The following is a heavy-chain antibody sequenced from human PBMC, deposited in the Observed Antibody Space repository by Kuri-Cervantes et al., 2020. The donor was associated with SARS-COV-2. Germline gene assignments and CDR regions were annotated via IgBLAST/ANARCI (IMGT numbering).Heavy chain of an antibody. J-gene: IGHJ4*02. CDR3: ARATEVLASGSSYHENFDY. V-gene: IGHV3-30*03. Sequence: GESLKISCAASGFTFSSYGMHWVRQAPGKGLEWVAVISYDGSNKYYADSVKGRFTISRDNSKNTLYLQMNSLRAEDTAVYYCARATEVLASGSSYHENFDYWGQGTLVTVSS. CDR2: ISYDGSNK. CDR1: GFTFSSYG. D-gene: IGHD3-10*01.